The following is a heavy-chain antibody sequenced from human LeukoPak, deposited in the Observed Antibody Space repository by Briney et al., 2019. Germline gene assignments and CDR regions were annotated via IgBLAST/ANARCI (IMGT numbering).Heavy chain of an antibody. Sequence: SETLSLTCTVSGGSISSYYWSWIRQPAGKGLEWIGRIYTSGSTNYNPSLKSRVTISVDTSKNQFSLKLSSVTAADTAVYYCARDLLGYCSSTSCYGLQSGFDYWGQGTLVTVSS. CDR3: ARDLLGYCSSTSCYGLQSGFDY. V-gene: IGHV4-4*07. CDR1: GGSISSYY. D-gene: IGHD2-2*01. J-gene: IGHJ4*02. CDR2: IYTSGST.